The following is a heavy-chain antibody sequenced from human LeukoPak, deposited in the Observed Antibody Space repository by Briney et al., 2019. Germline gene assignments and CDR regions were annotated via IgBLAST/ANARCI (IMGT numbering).Heavy chain of an antibody. D-gene: IGHD2-21*02. J-gene: IGHJ3*02. V-gene: IGHV4-34*01. CDR1: GGSFSPYY. CDR3: ARGGYCGGDCYENDAFDI. Sequence: SETLSLTCAVYGGSFSPYYWSWIRQPPGKGLEWIGEINHSGSTNYNPSLKSRVTISLDTSKNQFSLKLSSVTAADTAVYYCARGGYCGGDCYENDAFDIWGQGTMVTVSS. CDR2: INHSGST.